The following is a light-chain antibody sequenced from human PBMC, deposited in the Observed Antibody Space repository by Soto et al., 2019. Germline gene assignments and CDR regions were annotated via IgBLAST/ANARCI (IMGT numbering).Light chain of an antibody. CDR1: QGISSY. V-gene: IGKV1-8*01. CDR3: QQSYSTTWT. CDR2: AAS. J-gene: IGKJ1*01. Sequence: AIRMTQSPSSLSASTGDRVTITFLASQGISSYLAWYQQKPGKAPKLLIYAASTLQSGVPSRFSGSGSETDFTLTISSLQPEDFATYSCQQSYSTTWTFGQGTKVDI.